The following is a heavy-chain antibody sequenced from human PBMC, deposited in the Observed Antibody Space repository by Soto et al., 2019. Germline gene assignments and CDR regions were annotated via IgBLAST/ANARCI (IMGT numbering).Heavy chain of an antibody. J-gene: IGHJ6*02. Sequence: HPGGSVRLSCAASGFTFSSYWMSWVRQAPGKGLEWVANIKQDGSEKYYVDSVKGRFTISRDNAKNSLYLQMNSLRAEDTAVYYCARDCSGYDWRSLDGMDVWGQGTTVTVSS. D-gene: IGHD5-12*01. V-gene: IGHV3-7*01. CDR2: IKQDGSEK. CDR3: ARDCSGYDWRSLDGMDV. CDR1: GFTFSSYW.